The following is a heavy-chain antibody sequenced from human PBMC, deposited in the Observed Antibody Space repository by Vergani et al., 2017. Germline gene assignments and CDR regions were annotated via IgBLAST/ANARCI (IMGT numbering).Heavy chain of an antibody. CDR2: IYSGGST. Sequence: EVQLVESGGGLIQPGGSLRLSCAASGFTVSSNYMSWVRQAPGKGLEWVSVIYSGGSTYYADSVKGRFTISRDNSKNTLYLQMNSLRAEDTAVYYCAKYQAYYYDSSGYYMGWRGQGTLVTVSS. J-gene: IGHJ4*02. CDR3: AKYQAYYYDSSGYYMGW. D-gene: IGHD3-22*01. V-gene: IGHV3-53*01. CDR1: GFTVSSNY.